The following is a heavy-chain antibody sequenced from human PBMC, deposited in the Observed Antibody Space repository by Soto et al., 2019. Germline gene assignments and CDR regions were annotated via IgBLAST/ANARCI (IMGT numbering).Heavy chain of an antibody. D-gene: IGHD3-22*01. CDR1: GYTFTSYG. CDR2: ISAYNGNT. J-gene: IGHJ4*02. CDR3: AGNRDYNSSGNGGY. V-gene: IGHV1-18*01. Sequence: QVQLVQSGAEVKKPGASVKVSCKASGYTFTSYGISWVRQAPGQGLEWMGWISAYNGNTNYAQKLQGRVTMTTDTTTSTAQMERKRLRADDTAVYYFAGNRDYNSSGNGGYWGQGTLVTVSS.